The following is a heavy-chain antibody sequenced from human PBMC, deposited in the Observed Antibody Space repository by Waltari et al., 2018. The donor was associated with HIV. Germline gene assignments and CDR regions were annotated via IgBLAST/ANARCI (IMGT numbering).Heavy chain of an antibody. J-gene: IGHJ4*02. D-gene: IGHD3-9*01. Sequence: QVQLVESGGGVVQPGGSLKLSCAASGFPFNNSFIHWVRLAPGKGLEWVTYIHRDGSNKNYADSVKGRFIISRDNSKNTVYLRLDSLRVEDTAVYYCAKQWHWLLSKGGYFDNWGQGILVIVSS. CDR1: GFPFNNSF. V-gene: IGHV3-30*02. CDR3: AKQWHWLLSKGGYFDN. CDR2: IHRDGSNK.